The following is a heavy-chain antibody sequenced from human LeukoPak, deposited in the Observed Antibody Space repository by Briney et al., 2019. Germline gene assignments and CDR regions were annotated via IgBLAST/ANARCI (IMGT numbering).Heavy chain of an antibody. CDR3: ARDYADYVGYFFFDY. CDR2: IKQDGSEQ. Sequence: GGSLRLSCAASGFTFSHYWMTWVRQAPGKGLEWVANIKQDGSEQYYVDSVKGRFTISRDNSQNTLYLQMNSLRAEDTAVYYCARDYADYVGYFFFDYWGQGTLVTVSS. CDR1: GFTFSHYW. V-gene: IGHV3-7*03. D-gene: IGHD4-17*01. J-gene: IGHJ4*02.